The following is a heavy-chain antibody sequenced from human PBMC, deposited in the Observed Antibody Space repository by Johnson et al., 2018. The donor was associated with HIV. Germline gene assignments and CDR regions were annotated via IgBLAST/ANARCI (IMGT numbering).Heavy chain of an antibody. Sequence: VQLVESGGGLVHPGGSLRLSCAASGFTVSSNYMSWVRQAPGKGLEWVSVIYSGGSTYYADSVKGRFTISRDNSKNTLYLQMNSLRAEDTAVYYCARDHLRRSHAFDIWGQGTMVTVSS. CDR1: GFTVSSNY. V-gene: IGHV3-66*01. J-gene: IGHJ3*02. CDR3: ARDHLRRSHAFDI. D-gene: IGHD2-15*01. CDR2: IYSGGST.